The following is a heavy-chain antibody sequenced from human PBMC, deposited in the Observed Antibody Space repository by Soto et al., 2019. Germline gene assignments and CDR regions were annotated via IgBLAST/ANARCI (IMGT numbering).Heavy chain of an antibody. J-gene: IGHJ4*02. CDR2: ISYDGSNK. Sequence: PGGSLRLSCAASGFTFSSYGMHWVRQAPGKGLEWVAVISYDGSNKYYADSVKGRFTISRDNAKNSLYLQMSTLIAEDTAVYYCARDSGSFSYWGQGTLVTVSS. D-gene: IGHD1-26*01. V-gene: IGHV3-30*03. CDR3: ARDSGSFSY. CDR1: GFTFSSYG.